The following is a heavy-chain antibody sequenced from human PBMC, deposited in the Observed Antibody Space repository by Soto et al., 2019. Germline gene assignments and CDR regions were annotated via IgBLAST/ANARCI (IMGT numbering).Heavy chain of an antibody. J-gene: IGHJ3*02. Sequence: SETLSLTCTVSGGSIXSSSYYGGWIRQPPGKGLEWIGYIYYSGSTYYNPSLKSRVTISVDTSKNQFSLKLSSVTAADTAVYYCARGSSGHDAFDIWGQGTMLTVSS. V-gene: IGHV4-31*03. CDR2: IYYSGST. CDR1: GGSIXSSSYY. CDR3: ARGSSGHDAFDI.